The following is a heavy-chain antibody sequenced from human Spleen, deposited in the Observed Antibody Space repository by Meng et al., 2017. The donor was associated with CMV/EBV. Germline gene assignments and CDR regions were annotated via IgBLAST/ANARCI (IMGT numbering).Heavy chain of an antibody. CDR1: GFIFRSFS. Sequence: GESLKISCAASGFIFRSFSMNWVRQAPGKGLEWVSYISSSGSPIYYADSVKGRFIISRDNAKNSLHLQMNSLRSEDTALYYCAKDSGQYLGTFFDSWGQGTLVTVSS. J-gene: IGHJ4*02. CDR2: ISSSGSPI. V-gene: IGHV3-48*04. CDR3: AKDSGQYLGTFFDS. D-gene: IGHD7-27*01.